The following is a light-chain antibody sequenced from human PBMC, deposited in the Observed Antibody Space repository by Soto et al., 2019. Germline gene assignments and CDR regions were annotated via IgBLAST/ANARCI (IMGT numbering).Light chain of an antibody. V-gene: IGLV2-14*01. CDR1: SSDVGGYNY. CDR2: DVT. Sequence: QSVLTQPASVSASPGQSITISCTGTSSDVGGYNYVSWYQQHPGKAPKVIIYDVTIRPSGVSYRFSGSKSGNTASLTISGLQADDEADYYCSSYTSTNTYVFGTGTKVTVL. J-gene: IGLJ1*01. CDR3: SSYTSTNTYV.